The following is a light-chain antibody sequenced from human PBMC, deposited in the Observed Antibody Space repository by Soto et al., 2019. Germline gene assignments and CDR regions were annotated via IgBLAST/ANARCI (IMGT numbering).Light chain of an antibody. CDR2: EVN. CDR3: CSFVRTNGLL. J-gene: IGLJ2*01. Sequence: QSVLTQPASVSGSPGQSITISCTGTSSDVGSYDLVSWYQHHSGKAPKIIIYEVNKRPSGISDRFSGSKSGNTASLIISGLQAEDEADYFCCSFVRTNGLLFGGGTKVTVL. V-gene: IGLV2-23*02. CDR1: SSDVGSYDL.